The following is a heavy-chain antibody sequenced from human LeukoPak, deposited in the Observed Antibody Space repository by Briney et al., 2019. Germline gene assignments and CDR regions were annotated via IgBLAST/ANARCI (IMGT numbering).Heavy chain of an antibody. Sequence: SGGSLRLSCAASGFTFQNYAMFWVRQTPVKGLEWVAFISYDGRVDYYADSVRGRFTVSRDNSKNTLDLQMNSLRAEDTAVYYCARDPRPSYYYGMDVWGQGTTVTVSS. CDR1: GFTFQNYA. V-gene: IGHV3-30*07. CDR3: ARDPRPSYYYGMDV. D-gene: IGHD6-6*01. J-gene: IGHJ6*02. CDR2: ISYDGRVD.